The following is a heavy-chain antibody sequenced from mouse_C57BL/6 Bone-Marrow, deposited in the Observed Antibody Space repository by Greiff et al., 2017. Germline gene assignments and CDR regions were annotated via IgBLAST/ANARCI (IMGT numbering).Heavy chain of an antibody. CDR1: EYEFPSHD. Sequence: DVKLVESGGGLVQPGESLKLSCESNEYEFPSHDMSWVRKTPEKRLELVAAINRDGGSTYYPDTMERRFIISRDNTKKTLYLQMSSLRSEDAAFYYGARHCDYGGFAYWGQGTLVTVSA. D-gene: IGHD2-4*01. CDR2: INRDGGST. CDR3: ARHCDYGGFAY. J-gene: IGHJ3*01. V-gene: IGHV5-2*01.